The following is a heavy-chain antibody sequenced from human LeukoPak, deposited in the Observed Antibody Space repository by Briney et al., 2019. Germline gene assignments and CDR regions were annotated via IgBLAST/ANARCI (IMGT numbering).Heavy chain of an antibody. Sequence: SETLSLTCTVSGGSISSYYWSWIRQPAGKGLEWIGRIYTSGSTNYNPSLKSRVTMSVDTSKNQLSLKLSSVTAADTAVYYCAGSGAMALFDHWGQGTLVTVSS. CDR3: AGSGAMALFDH. CDR1: GGSISSYY. CDR2: IYTSGST. J-gene: IGHJ4*02. D-gene: IGHD1-26*01. V-gene: IGHV4-4*07.